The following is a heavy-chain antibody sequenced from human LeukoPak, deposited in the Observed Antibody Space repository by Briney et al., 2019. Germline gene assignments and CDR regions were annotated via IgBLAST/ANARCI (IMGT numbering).Heavy chain of an antibody. J-gene: IGHJ4*02. CDR1: GGTFSSYA. Sequence: GASVKVSCKASGGTFSSYAISWVRQATGQGLEWMGWMNPDSGNTGYAQKFQGRVTITRNTSISTAYMELSSLRSEDTAVYYCARGVAMVRGVYGYWGQGTLVTVSS. V-gene: IGHV1-8*03. CDR3: ARGVAMVRGVYGY. D-gene: IGHD3-10*01. CDR2: MNPDSGNT.